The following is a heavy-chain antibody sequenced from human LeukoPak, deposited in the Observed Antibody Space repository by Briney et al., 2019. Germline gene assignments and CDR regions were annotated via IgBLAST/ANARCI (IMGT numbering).Heavy chain of an antibody. Sequence: SETLSLTCSVSGGSISSGDYYWSWIRQPPGKGLEWIGYIHYSGSTYYNPSLKSRVTISVDTSKNQISLKLSSVTAADTAVYYCVSFYQAYYFDYWGQGTLVTVSS. CDR1: GGSISSGDYY. CDR3: VSFYQAYYFDY. CDR2: IHYSGST. J-gene: IGHJ4*02. D-gene: IGHD2-21*01. V-gene: IGHV4-30-4*01.